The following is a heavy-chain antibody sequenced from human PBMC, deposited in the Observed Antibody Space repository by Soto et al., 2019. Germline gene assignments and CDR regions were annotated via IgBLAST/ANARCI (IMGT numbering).Heavy chain of an antibody. Sequence: QLQLQESGPGLVKPSETLSLTCTVSGGSISSSSYYWGWIRQPPGKGLEWIGSIYYSGSTYYNPSLKSRVTISVDTSKNQFSLKLSSVTAADTAVYYCARQGSSSSGEWFDPWGQGTLVTVSS. CDR3: ARQGSSSSGEWFDP. D-gene: IGHD6-6*01. J-gene: IGHJ5*02. CDR1: GGSISSSSYY. CDR2: IYYSGST. V-gene: IGHV4-39*01.